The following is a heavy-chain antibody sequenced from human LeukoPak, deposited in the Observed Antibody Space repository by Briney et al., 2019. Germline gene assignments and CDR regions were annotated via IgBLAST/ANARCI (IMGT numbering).Heavy chain of an antibody. CDR3: AKETYSSGWYPYFDY. J-gene: IGHJ4*02. Sequence: GRSLRLSCVASGFTFSSYAMSWVRQAPGKGLEWVSGISGSGGSTYYADSVKGRFTISRDNSKNTLFLQMNGLRAEDTAVYYCAKETYSSGWYPYFDYWGQGTLVTVSS. CDR1: GFTFSSYA. D-gene: IGHD6-19*01. V-gene: IGHV3-23*01. CDR2: ISGSGGST.